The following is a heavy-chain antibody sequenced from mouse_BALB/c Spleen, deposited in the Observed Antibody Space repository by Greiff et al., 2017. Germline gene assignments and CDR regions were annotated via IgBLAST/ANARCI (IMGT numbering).Heavy chain of an antibody. Sequence: EVQRVESGPSLVKPSQTLSLTCSVTGDSITSGYWNWIRKFPGNKLEYMGYISYSGSTYYNPSLKSRISITRDTSKNQYYLQLNSVTTEDTATYYCARFFSIYYYGSSHWYFDVWGAGTTVTVSS. CDR2: ISYSGST. V-gene: IGHV3-8*02. J-gene: IGHJ1*01. CDR3: ARFFSIYYYGSSHWYFDV. CDR1: GDSITSGY. D-gene: IGHD1-1*01.